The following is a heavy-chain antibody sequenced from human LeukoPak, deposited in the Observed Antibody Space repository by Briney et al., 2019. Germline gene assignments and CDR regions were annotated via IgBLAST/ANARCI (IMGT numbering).Heavy chain of an antibody. CDR1: GFTLSSYT. J-gene: IGHJ4*02. CDR3: TRAEGGSYDY. Sequence: AGGSLRLSCAASGFTLSSYTMSWVRQAPGKGLEWVSRLSTDGSNTNYADSVKGRFTISRDNAKNTLYLQMNSLRAEDTAVYYCTRAEGGSYDYWGQGTLVTVSS. CDR2: LSTDGSNT. D-gene: IGHD1-26*01. V-gene: IGHV3-74*01.